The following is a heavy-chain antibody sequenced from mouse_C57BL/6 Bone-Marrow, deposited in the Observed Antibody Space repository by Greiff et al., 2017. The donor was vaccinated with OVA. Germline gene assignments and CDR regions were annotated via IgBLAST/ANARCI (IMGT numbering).Heavy chain of an antibody. D-gene: IGHD2-2*01. CDR3: ASLNLLWLRRRDLYAMDY. V-gene: IGHV1-81*01. CDR1: GYTFTSYG. J-gene: IGHJ4*01. Sequence: QVQLQQSGAELARPGASVKLSCKASGYTFTSYGISWVKQRTGQGLEWIGEIYPRSGNTYYNEKFKGKATLTADKSSSTAYMELRSLTSEDSAVYFCASLNLLWLRRRDLYAMDYWGQGTSVTVSS. CDR2: IYPRSGNT.